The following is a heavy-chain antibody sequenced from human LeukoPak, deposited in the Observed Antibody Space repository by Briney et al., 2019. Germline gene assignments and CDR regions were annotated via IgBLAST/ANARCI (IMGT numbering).Heavy chain of an antibody. Sequence: PGGSLRLSCAAAGLTFSSYAMSWVRQAPGKGLEWVSAISGSGGSTYYADSVKGRFTISRDNSKNTLYLQMNSLRAEDTAVYYCAKDGYDFWSGYYRVDEPSDGNWFDPWGQGALVTVSS. D-gene: IGHD3-3*01. CDR3: AKDGYDFWSGYYRVDEPSDGNWFDP. J-gene: IGHJ5*02. V-gene: IGHV3-23*01. CDR2: ISGSGGST. CDR1: GLTFSSYA.